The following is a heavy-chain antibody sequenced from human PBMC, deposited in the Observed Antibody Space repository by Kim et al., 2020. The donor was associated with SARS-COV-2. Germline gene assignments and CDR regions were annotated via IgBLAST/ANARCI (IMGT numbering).Heavy chain of an antibody. V-gene: IGHV3-53*01. D-gene: IGHD3-9*01. Sequence: GGSLRLSCAASGFTVSSNYMSWVRQAPGKGLEWVSVIYSGGSTYYADSVKGRFTISRDNSKNTLYLQMNSLRAEATAVYYCAGDRRYYDILTGYYSGMDVWGQGTTVTVSS. CDR1: GFTVSSNY. CDR3: AGDRRYYDILTGYYSGMDV. CDR2: IYSGGST. J-gene: IGHJ6*02.